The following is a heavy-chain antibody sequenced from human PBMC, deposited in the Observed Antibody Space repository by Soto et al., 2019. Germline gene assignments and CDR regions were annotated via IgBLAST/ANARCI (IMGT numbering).Heavy chain of an antibody. CDR2: ISSSGSTI. CDR3: ARDSPGYYGSSTSCFWASDI. D-gene: IGHD2-2*01. V-gene: IGHV3-11*01. CDR1: GFTFSDYY. Sequence: GGSLRLSCAASGFTFSDYYMSWIRQAPGKGLEWVSYISSSGSTIYYADSVKGRFTISRDNAKNSLYLQMNSLRAEDTAVYYCARDSPGYYGSSTSCFWASDIWGQGTMVTVSS. J-gene: IGHJ3*02.